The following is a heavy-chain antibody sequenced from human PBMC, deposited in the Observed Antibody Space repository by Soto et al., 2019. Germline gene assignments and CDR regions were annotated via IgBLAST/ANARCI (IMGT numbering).Heavy chain of an antibody. CDR1: GFTFSSYW. Sequence: GGSLILSCGASGFTFSSYWVHWVRQAPGKGLEWVSIISSSGDATYYLDSVKGRFTISRDNSRNTLNLQMHSLRAEDTAVYYCAKNGDFWSWGMDVWGQGTTVTVSS. CDR2: ISSSGDAT. J-gene: IGHJ6*02. D-gene: IGHD3-3*01. CDR3: AKNGDFWSWGMDV. V-gene: IGHV3-23*01.